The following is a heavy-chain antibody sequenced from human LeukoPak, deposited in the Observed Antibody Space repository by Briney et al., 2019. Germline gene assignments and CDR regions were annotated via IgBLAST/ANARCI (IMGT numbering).Heavy chain of an antibody. J-gene: IGHJ5*02. V-gene: IGHV5-51*01. CDR3: ARQVLYSSSWSLDP. Sequence: GESLKISCKGYGYSFTNYWIGWVRQTPGKALEWMGIIYPGDSDTRYSPSFQGQVTFSADKSISTTYLQWSSLKASDTAMYYCARQVLYSSSWSLDPWGQGTLVTVSS. CDR1: GYSFTNYW. D-gene: IGHD6-13*01. CDR2: IYPGDSDT.